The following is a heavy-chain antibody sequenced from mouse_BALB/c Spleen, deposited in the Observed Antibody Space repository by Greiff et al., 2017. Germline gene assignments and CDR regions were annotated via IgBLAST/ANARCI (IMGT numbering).Heavy chain of an antibody. Sequence: EVQLVESGGGLVKPGGSMKLSCAASGFTFSSYAMSWVRQTPEKRLEWVASISSGGSTYYPDSVKGRFTISRDNARNILYLQMSSLRSEDTAMYYCARGDYYYGSSLWYFDVWGAGTTVTVSS. V-gene: IGHV5-6-5*01. CDR2: ISSGGST. CDR3: ARGDYYYGSSLWYFDV. CDR1: GFTFSSYA. D-gene: IGHD1-1*01. J-gene: IGHJ1*01.